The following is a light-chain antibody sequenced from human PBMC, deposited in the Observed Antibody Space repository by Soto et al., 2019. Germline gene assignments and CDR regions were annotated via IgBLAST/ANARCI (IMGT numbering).Light chain of an antibody. J-gene: IGLJ2*01. CDR3: SSYAGSDNLGV. Sequence: QSALTQPPSASGSLGQSVTISCTGTSSDVGGYKYVSWYQQHPGKAPKLIIYEVSERPSGVPDRFSGSKSGNAASLTVSGLQIDDEADYYCSSYAGSDNLGVFGGGTKLTVL. CDR1: SSDVGGYKY. V-gene: IGLV2-8*01. CDR2: EVS.